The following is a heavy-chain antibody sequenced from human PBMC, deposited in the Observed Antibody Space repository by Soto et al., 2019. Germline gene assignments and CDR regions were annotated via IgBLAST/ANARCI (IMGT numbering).Heavy chain of an antibody. CDR3: AKRGGAGKHSSGYYYDSYYYYGMDV. CDR2: ISGSGGST. D-gene: IGHD3-22*01. V-gene: IGHV3-23*01. Sequence: GGSLRLSCAASGFTFSSYAMSWVRQAPGKGLEWVSAISGSGGSTYYADSVKGRFTISRDNSKNTLYLQMNSLRAEDTAVYYCAKRGGAGKHSSGYYYDSYYYYGMDVWGQGTTVTVSS. J-gene: IGHJ6*02. CDR1: GFTFSSYA.